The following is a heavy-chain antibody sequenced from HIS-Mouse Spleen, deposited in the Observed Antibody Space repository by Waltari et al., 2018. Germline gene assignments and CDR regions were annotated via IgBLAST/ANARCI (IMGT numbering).Heavy chain of an antibody. CDR2: IYYRGST. J-gene: IGHJ2*01. CDR3: AREIPYSSSWYDWYFDL. CDR1: GCSIRSSSYY. V-gene: IGHV4-39*07. Sequence: QLQLQESGPGLVKPSETLSLTCTVSGCSIRSSSYYLGWVRLPPGKGLEWIGSIYYRGSTYYNPSLKSRVTISVDTSKNQFSLKLSSVTAADTAVYYCAREIPYSSSWYDWYFDLWGRGTLVTVSS. D-gene: IGHD6-13*01.